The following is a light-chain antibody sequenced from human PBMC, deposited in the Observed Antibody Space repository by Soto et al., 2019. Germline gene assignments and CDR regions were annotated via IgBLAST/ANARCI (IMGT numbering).Light chain of an antibody. CDR3: QQYYTSPWT. J-gene: IGKJ1*01. CDR1: QSVLYNSKNKNY. Sequence: DIVMTQSPDSLAVSLGERATIDCKSSQSVLYNSKNKNYLAWYQQKQGQPPKLLIYWASTRESGVPDRFSGSGSGTHFTLTISSLQAEDVAVYYCQQYYTSPWTFGQGTKVAIK. V-gene: IGKV4-1*01. CDR2: WAS.